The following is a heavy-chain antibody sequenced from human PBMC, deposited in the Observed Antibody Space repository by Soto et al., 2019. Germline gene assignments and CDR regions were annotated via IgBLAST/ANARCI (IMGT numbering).Heavy chain of an antibody. V-gene: IGHV4-59*01. CDR1: GGSISSYY. Sequence: PSETLSLTCTVSGGSISSYYWRWLRQPPGRGQEWIGYIYYSESTNYNPSLKSRVTISVDTSKNQFSLKLSSVTAADTAVYYCARSRGYDAFDIWGQGTMVTVSS. CDR3: ARSRGYDAFDI. D-gene: IGHD6-13*01. CDR2: IYYSEST. J-gene: IGHJ3*02.